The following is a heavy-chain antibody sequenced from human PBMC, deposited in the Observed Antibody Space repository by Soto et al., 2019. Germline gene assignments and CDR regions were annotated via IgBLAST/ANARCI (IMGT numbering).Heavy chain of an antibody. CDR3: AKSYYYDSSGFDY. CDR1: GLTFSSYG. D-gene: IGHD3-22*01. CDR2: ISYDGSNK. J-gene: IGHJ4*02. V-gene: IGHV3-30*18. Sequence: GGSLSLSCGGSGLTFSSYGMHWVRQAPGKGLEWVAVISYDGSNKYYADSVKGRFTISRDNSKNTLYLQMNSLRAEDTAVYYCAKSYYYDSSGFDYWGQGTLVTVSS.